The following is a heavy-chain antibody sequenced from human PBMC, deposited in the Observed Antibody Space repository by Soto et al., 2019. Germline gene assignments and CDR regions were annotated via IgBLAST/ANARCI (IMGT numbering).Heavy chain of an antibody. CDR1: GFTFSNAW. CDR2: IKSKTDGGTT. Sequence: GGSLRLSCAASGFTFSNAWMYWVRQAPGKGLEWVGRIKSKTDGGTTDYAAPVKGRFTISRDDSKNTLYLQMNSLKTEDTAVYYCTTGSLTIFGVVIKTAFDIWGQGTMVSIS. CDR3: TTGSLTIFGVVIKTAFDI. J-gene: IGHJ3*02. V-gene: IGHV3-15*07. D-gene: IGHD3-3*01.